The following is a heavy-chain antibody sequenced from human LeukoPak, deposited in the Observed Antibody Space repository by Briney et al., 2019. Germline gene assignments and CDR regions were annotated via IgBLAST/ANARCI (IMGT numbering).Heavy chain of an antibody. D-gene: IGHD2-15*01. CDR3: AKDAPPCSGGSCYSGYYFYGMDV. V-gene: IGHV3-30*18. J-gene: IGHJ6*04. Sequence: GGSLRLSCVVSGLTFSSYGMHWVRQAPGKGLEWVAVISYDGSNKYYADSVKGRFTVSRDNSKNTLYLQMNSLRAEDTAVFYCAKDAPPCSGGSCYSGYYFYGMDVWGKGTTVTVSS. CDR2: ISYDGSNK. CDR1: GLTFSSYG.